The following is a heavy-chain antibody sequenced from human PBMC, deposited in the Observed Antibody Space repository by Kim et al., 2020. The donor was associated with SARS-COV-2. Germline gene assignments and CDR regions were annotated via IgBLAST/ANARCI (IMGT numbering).Heavy chain of an antibody. D-gene: IGHD3-3*01. CDR3: VRFRHDFWSGPNYGMDV. CDR2: INHSGST. J-gene: IGHJ6*02. V-gene: IGHV4-34*01. CDR1: GGSFSGYY. Sequence: SETLSLTCAVYGGSFSGYYWSWIRQPPGKGLEWIGEINHSGSTNYNPSLKSRVTISVDTSKNQFSLKLSSVTAADTAVYYCVRFRHDFWSGPNYGMDVWGQGTTVTVSS.